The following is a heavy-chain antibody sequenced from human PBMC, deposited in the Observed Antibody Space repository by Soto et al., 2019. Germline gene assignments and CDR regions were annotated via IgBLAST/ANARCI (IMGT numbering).Heavy chain of an antibody. Sequence: GESLKISCKGSGYSFTSYWIGWVRQMPGKGLEWMGIIYPGDSDTRYSPSFQGQVTISADKSISTAYLQWSSLKASDTAMYYCARPAFNEAYSSSSRAFDIWGQGTMVTVSS. CDR2: IYPGDSDT. D-gene: IGHD6-6*01. J-gene: IGHJ3*02. CDR3: ARPAFNEAYSSSSRAFDI. V-gene: IGHV5-51*01. CDR1: GYSFTSYW.